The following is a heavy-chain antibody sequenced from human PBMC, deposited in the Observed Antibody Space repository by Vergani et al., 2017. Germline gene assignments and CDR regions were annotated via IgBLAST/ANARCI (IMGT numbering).Heavy chain of an antibody. CDR1: GFTFSSYA. CDR3: AKDGSGITMVRGAAFDYYYMDV. D-gene: IGHD3-10*01. CDR2: ISYDGSNK. Sequence: QVQLVESGGGVVQPGRSLRLSCAASGFTFSSYAMHWVRQAPGKGLEWVAVISYDGSNKYYADSVKGRFTISRDNSKNTLYLQMNSLRAEDTAVYYCAKDGSGITMVRGAAFDYYYMDVWGKGTTVTVSS. V-gene: IGHV3-30-3*01. J-gene: IGHJ6*03.